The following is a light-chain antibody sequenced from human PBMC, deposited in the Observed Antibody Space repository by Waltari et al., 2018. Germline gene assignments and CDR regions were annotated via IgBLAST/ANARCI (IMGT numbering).Light chain of an antibody. CDR3: QQLKSYPLT. CDR2: AAS. V-gene: IGKV1-16*01. Sequence: TCRASQGITNSLAWFQKKPVEAPRSLIYAASTLQSGVPSRFSGSGSWTDFTLTISSLQPEDSATYYCQQLKSYPLTFGGGTKVEI. J-gene: IGKJ4*01. CDR1: QGITNS.